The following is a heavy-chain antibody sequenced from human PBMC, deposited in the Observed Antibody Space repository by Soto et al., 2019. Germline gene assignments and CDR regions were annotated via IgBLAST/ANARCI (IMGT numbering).Heavy chain of an antibody. CDR1: GYSFTXYW. J-gene: IGHJ6*02. Sequence: GESLKISXKGSGYSFTXYWNSWVRQMPGKGLEWMGRIDPSDSYTNYSPSFQGHVTISADKSISTAYLQWSSLKASDTAMYYCARHYFAQYDSSKTYGMDVWGQGTTVTVSS. CDR2: IDPSDSYT. CDR3: ARHYFAQYDSSKTYGMDV. V-gene: IGHV5-10-1*01. D-gene: IGHD3-22*01.